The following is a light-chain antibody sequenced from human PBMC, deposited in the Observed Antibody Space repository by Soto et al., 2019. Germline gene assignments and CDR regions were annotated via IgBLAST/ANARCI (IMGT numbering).Light chain of an antibody. Sequence: DIQITQYPSTLSASVGDRVTITFRASQSISSWLAWYQQKPGKAPKLLIYDASSLESGVPSRFSGSGSGTEFTLTISSLQPDDFATYYCQQYNSYPLTFGGGTKVDI. CDR3: QQYNSYPLT. CDR2: DAS. J-gene: IGKJ4*01. V-gene: IGKV1-5*01. CDR1: QSISSW.